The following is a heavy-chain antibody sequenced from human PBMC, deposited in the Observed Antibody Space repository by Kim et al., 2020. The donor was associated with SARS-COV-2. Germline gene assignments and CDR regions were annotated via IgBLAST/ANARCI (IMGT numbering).Heavy chain of an antibody. D-gene: IGHD6-13*01. V-gene: IGHV3-33*06. Sequence: VKGRFTIARDNSKNTLYLQMNSLRAEDTAVYYCAKDNNLAAAGTGWFDPWGQGTLVTVSS. J-gene: IGHJ5*02. CDR3: AKDNNLAAAGTGWFDP.